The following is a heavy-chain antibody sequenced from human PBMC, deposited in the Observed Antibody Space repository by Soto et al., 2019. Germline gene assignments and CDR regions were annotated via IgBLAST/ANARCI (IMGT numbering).Heavy chain of an antibody. Sequence: QVQLQESGPGLVKPSETLSLTCSVSGGSITSHYCSWFRQPPGKGLEWIGYIHHSGSTSYNPSLKSRVTMSVDTSKNQFSLKLSSVTAADTALYYCARQGFGQLHGLVDVWGPGTTVTVSS. V-gene: IGHV4-59*08. CDR1: GGSITSHY. CDR2: IHHSGST. D-gene: IGHD3-10*01. CDR3: ARQGFGQLHGLVDV. J-gene: IGHJ6*02.